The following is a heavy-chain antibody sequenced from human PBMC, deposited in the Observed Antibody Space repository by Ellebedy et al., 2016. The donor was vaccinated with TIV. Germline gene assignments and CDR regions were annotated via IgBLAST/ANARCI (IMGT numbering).Heavy chain of an antibody. D-gene: IGHD5-24*01. CDR2: VTAYNRDT. CDR1: GYSFTSHG. Sequence: AASVKVSCNASGYSFTSHGITWVRHAPGQGLQWMGWVTAYNRDTYYAQNFQGRVTFTTDTSSTTAYLELRSLTSNDTGVYYGARGAMALSWGQGTLVTVSS. J-gene: IGHJ5*02. CDR3: ARGAMALS. V-gene: IGHV1-18*01.